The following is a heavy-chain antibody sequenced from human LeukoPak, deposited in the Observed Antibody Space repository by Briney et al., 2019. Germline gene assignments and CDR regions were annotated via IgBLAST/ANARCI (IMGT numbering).Heavy chain of an antibody. Sequence: SGPTLVNPTQTLTLTCTFSGFSLSTSGVAVGWIRQPPGKALEWLALVYGNDDKRYSPSLKSRLTITKDTSKNHVVLTMTNMDPVDTSTSHCAHRQASAFDYWGQGTLVTVSS. CDR2: VYGNDDK. CDR1: GFSLSTSGVA. J-gene: IGHJ4*02. V-gene: IGHV2-5*01. CDR3: AHRQASAFDY.